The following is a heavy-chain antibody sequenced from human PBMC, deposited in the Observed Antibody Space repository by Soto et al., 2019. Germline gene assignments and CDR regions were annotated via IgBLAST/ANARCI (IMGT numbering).Heavy chain of an antibody. Sequence: QVHLVQSGAEVKKPGASVKVSCKGSGYAFTTYGITWVRQAHGQGLEWMGWISAHNGNTNYAQKLQGTVTVTIDTATSTAYMELRSLRADDTAVYYCARGRYGDYWGQGALVTVSS. J-gene: IGHJ4*02. CDR1: GYAFTTYG. CDR2: ISAHNGNT. V-gene: IGHV1-18*01. D-gene: IGHD1-1*01. CDR3: ARGRYGDY.